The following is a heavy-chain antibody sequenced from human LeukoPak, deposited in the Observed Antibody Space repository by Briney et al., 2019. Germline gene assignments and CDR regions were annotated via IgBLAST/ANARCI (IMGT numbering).Heavy chain of an antibody. Sequence: SVKVSCKASGYTFTVYFMHWVRQAPGQGLEWMGRIIPILGIANYAQKFRGRVTITADKSTSTAYMELSSLRSEDTAVYYCARDLRGYSGYGSNWGQGTLVTVSS. CDR1: GYTFTVYF. D-gene: IGHD5-12*01. CDR2: IIPILGIA. J-gene: IGHJ4*02. V-gene: IGHV1-69*04. CDR3: ARDLRGYSGYGSN.